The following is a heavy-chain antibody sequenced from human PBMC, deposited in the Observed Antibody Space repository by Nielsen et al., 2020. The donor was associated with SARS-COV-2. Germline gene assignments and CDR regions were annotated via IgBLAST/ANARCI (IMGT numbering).Heavy chain of an antibody. CDR1: GFTFSDYA. CDR2: ISYDGSNK. Sequence: GESLKIPCAASGFTFSDYAMHWVRQAPGKGLEWVAVISYDGSNKNYADSVKGRFTISRDNSKNTLYLQMNSPRAEDTAVYYCANTGPMVRGIRGFDYWGQGTLVTVSS. CDR3: ANTGPMVRGIRGFDY. V-gene: IGHV3-30-3*01. J-gene: IGHJ4*02. D-gene: IGHD3-10*01.